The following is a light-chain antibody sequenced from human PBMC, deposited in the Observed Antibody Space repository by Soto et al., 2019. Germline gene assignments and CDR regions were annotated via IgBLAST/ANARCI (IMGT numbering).Light chain of an antibody. CDR1: QSISSSY. Sequence: EIVLTQSPGTLSLSPGERATLSCRASQSISSSYSAWYQQKPGQAPRLLIYDASSRATGTPDRFSGSASGTDFTLTISRLEPKDFAVYYCQQYGSSRTFGQGTKVDIK. V-gene: IGKV3-20*01. J-gene: IGKJ1*01. CDR2: DAS. CDR3: QQYGSSRT.